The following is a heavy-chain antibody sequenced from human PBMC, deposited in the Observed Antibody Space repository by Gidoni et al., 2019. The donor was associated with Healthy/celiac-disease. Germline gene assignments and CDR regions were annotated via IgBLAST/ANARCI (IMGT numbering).Heavy chain of an antibody. CDR2: TYSRSKWYN. V-gene: IGHV6-1*01. CDR1: GDSVSSSSDA. Sequence: QVQLQQSGPGLVKHSQTLSLTCAISGDSVSSSSDAWNGSRQSTSRGLEWLGRTYSRSKWYNEYAVSVTSPITINPDPSKNHFSLQLHSVTPEDTAVYYCAREGYSRSWHPRFDPWGQGTLVTVSS. CDR3: AREGYSRSWHPRFDP. D-gene: IGHD6-13*01. J-gene: IGHJ5*02.